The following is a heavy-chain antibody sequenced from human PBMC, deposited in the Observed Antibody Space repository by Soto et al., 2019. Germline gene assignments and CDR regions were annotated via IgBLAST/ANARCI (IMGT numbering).Heavy chain of an antibody. J-gene: IGHJ4*02. CDR1: GGSISSGGYY. Sequence: SETLSLTCTVSGGSISSGGYYWSWIRQHPGKGLEWIGCIYYSGSTYYNPSLKSRVTISVDTSKNQFSLKLSSVTAADTAVYYCARARTLGLGATEYYFDYWGQGTLVTVS. V-gene: IGHV4-31*03. D-gene: IGHD1-26*01. CDR3: ARARTLGLGATEYYFDY. CDR2: IYYSGST.